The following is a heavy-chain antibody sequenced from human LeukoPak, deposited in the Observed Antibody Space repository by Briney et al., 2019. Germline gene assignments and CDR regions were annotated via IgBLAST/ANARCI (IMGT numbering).Heavy chain of an antibody. J-gene: IGHJ4*02. D-gene: IGHD6-19*01. CDR1: GLTFSGYD. CDR3: AKNGAVAGTCDY. CDR2: ISSSSSTI. V-gene: IGHV3-48*02. Sequence: GGSLRLSCAASGLTFSGYDMHWVRQAPGRGLEWVSYISSSSSTIYYADSVKGRFTISRDNAKKSLYLQMNSLREEDTAVYYCAKNGAVAGTCDYWGQGILVTVSS.